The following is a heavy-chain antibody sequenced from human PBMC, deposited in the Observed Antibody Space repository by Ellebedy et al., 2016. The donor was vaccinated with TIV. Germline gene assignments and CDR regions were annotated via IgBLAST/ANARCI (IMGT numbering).Heavy chain of an antibody. J-gene: IGHJ1*01. D-gene: IGHD6-19*01. V-gene: IGHV3-33*06. CDR1: GFTFSSYG. Sequence: GGSLRLXXAASGFTFSSYGMHWVRQAPGKGLEWVAVIWYDGSNKYYADSVKGRFTISRDNSKNTLYLQMNSLRAEDTAVYYCAKEGPLAEEYFQHWGQGTLVTVSS. CDR3: AKEGPLAEEYFQH. CDR2: IWYDGSNK.